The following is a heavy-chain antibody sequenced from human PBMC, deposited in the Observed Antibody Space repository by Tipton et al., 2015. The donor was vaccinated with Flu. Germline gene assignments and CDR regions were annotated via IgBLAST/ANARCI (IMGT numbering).Heavy chain of an antibody. D-gene: IGHD6-6*01. V-gene: IGHV3-74*01. J-gene: IGHJ4*02. CDR2: INSDGRTT. Sequence: GSLRLSCAASGFTFSGYWMHWVRQAPEKGLMWVAHINSDGRTTRYADSVKGRFTISRDNVRNTLYLQMNSLTAEDTAVYYCTRGSSFDYRGQGTLVTVSS. CDR1: GFTFSGYW. CDR3: TRGSSFDY.